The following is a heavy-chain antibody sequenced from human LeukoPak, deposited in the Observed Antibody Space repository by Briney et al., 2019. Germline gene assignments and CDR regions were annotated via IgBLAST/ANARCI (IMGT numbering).Heavy chain of an antibody. J-gene: IGHJ6*04. Sequence: PGGSLRLSCAASGFTFSDYYMSWIRQAPGKGPEWVSYISSSSSYTNYADSVKGQFTISRDNAKNSLYLQMNSLRAEDTAVYYCARETVHYGMDVWGKGTTVTVSS. CDR2: ISSSSSYT. CDR3: ARETVHYGMDV. D-gene: IGHD2-21*02. CDR1: GFTFSDYY. V-gene: IGHV3-11*06.